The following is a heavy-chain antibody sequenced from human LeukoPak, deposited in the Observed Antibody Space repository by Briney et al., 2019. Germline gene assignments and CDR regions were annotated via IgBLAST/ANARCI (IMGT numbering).Heavy chain of an antibody. V-gene: IGHV3-9*01. CDR1: GFTFDDYA. Sequence: GRSLRLSCAASGFTFDDYAMHWVRQAPGKGLEWVSGISWNSGSIGYADSVKGRFTISRDNAKSSLYLQMNSLRAEDTALYYCAKDSGYSGYGSPDAFDIWGQGTMVTVSS. J-gene: IGHJ3*02. CDR2: ISWNSGSI. CDR3: AKDSGYSGYGSPDAFDI. D-gene: IGHD5-12*01.